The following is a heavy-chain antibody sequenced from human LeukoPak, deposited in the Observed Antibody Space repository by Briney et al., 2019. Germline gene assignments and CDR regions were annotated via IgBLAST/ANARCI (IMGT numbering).Heavy chain of an antibody. Sequence: ASVKVSCKASGYTFTSYGISWVRQAPGQGLEWMGWISGYNGNTDYAQKLQGRVTMTTDTSTSTAYMELRSLRSDDTAVYYCARTYYYDSSGYYLDYWGQGTLVTVSS. CDR1: GYTFTSYG. CDR2: ISGYNGNT. CDR3: ARTYYYDSSGYYLDY. D-gene: IGHD3-22*01. J-gene: IGHJ4*02. V-gene: IGHV1-18*01.